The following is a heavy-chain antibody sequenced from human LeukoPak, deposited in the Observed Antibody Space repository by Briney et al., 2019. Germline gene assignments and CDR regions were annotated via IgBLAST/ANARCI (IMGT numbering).Heavy chain of an antibody. Sequence: GGSLRLSCAASGFIFEDYTMHWVRQVPGKTLEWVSLVNWHGTTYYADSLKGRFTISRDNSKNSLYLQMDSLRTEGTAFYYCAKDLTFENNGSVIDNWGLGTLVTVSS. CDR3: AKDLTFENNGSVIDN. D-gene: IGHD2-8*01. V-gene: IGHV3-43*01. CDR2: VNWHGTT. J-gene: IGHJ4*02. CDR1: GFIFEDYT.